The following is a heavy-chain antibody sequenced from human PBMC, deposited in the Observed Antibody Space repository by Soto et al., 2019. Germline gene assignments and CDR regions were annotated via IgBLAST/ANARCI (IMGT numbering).Heavy chain of an antibody. CDR3: ARGVSYSWLDP. J-gene: IGHJ5*02. D-gene: IGHD2-2*01. CDR1: GYTFTAYF. CDR2: VNPGSGGT. V-gene: IGHV1-2*02. Sequence: ASVKVSCKASGYTFTAYFIHWVRQVPGQGLEWMGWVNPGSGGTNSAQKFQGRVTMTRDTSISTAYMELSSLTSDDTAVYYCARGVSYSWLDPWGQGTMVTVSS.